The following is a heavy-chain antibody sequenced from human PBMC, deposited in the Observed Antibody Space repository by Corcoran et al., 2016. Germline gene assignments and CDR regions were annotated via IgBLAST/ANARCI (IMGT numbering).Heavy chain of an antibody. D-gene: IGHD3-22*01. J-gene: IGHJ3*02. CDR1: GGSISSNNW. V-gene: IGHV4-4*02. CDR2: IYHSGDT. Sequence: QVQLQESGPGLVKPSGTLSLTCAVSGGSISSNNWWSWVRQTPGKGLEWIGEIYHSGDTNYNPSLKSRIIMLVDTSKDQFSLKLTSVTAADTAVYYCATQDYFDSRGAFDIWGQGTMVTVSS. CDR3: ATQDYFDSRGAFDI.